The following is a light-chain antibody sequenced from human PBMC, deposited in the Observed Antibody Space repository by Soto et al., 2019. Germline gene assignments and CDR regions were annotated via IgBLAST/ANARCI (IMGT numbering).Light chain of an antibody. CDR1: QSVSSN. J-gene: IGKJ4*01. CDR3: QQYNNWPLT. V-gene: IGKV3-15*01. Sequence: EIVMTQSPATLSVSPGERATLSCRASQSVSSNLAWYQQKPGQAPRLLIYGASTRATGIPARFSGSGSGTEFTLTFSSLHSEDIAVYYCQQYNNWPLTFGGGTKVEIK. CDR2: GAS.